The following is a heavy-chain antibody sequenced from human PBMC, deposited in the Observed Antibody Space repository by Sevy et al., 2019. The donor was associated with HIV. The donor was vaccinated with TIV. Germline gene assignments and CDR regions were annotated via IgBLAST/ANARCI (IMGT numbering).Heavy chain of an antibody. CDR2: IYYSDST. CDR3: ARGLSGGFIDDDFDI. V-gene: IGHV4-39*01. D-gene: IGHD3-10*01. J-gene: IGHJ3*02. CDR1: GCSISSSSYY. Sequence: SETLSLTCTVSGCSISSSSYYWGWIRQPPGKGLEWIGSIYYSDSTYYNPSLKSRVTISVDTSKNQFSLKLSFVTAAETAVYYCARGLSGGFIDDDFDIWGQGTMVTVSS.